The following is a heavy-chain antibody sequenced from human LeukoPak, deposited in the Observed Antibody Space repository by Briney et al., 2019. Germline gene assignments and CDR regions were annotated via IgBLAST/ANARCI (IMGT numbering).Heavy chain of an antibody. CDR3: ARGGGCSSTSCYWPDV. V-gene: IGHV4-34*01. CDR2: INHSGST. CDR1: GGSFSGYY. J-gene: IGHJ6*04. D-gene: IGHD2-2*01. Sequence: SETLSLTCAVYGGSFSGYYWSWIRQPPGKGLECIGEINHSGSTNYNPSLKSRVTISVDTSKNQFSLKLSSVTAADTAVYYCARGGGCSSTSCYWPDVWGKGTTVTVSS.